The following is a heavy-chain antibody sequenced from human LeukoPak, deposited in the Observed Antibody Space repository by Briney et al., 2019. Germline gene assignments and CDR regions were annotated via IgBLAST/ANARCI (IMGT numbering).Heavy chain of an antibody. CDR1: VFTLHNNY. Sequence: GGSVSLSYAPSVFTLHNNYMSWVRQAPAKALEGVSVIYSGGSTYNADSVKGRFTISRDNSKNTLYLQMNSRRAEDTAVYYCARSVTTVGLGAFDIWGQGTMVTVSS. V-gene: IGHV3-53*01. J-gene: IGHJ3*02. D-gene: IGHD4-11*01. CDR2: IYSGGST. CDR3: ARSVTTVGLGAFDI.